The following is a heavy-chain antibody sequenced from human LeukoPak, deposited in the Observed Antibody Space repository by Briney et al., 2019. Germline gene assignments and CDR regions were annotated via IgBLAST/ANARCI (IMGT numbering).Heavy chain of an antibody. J-gene: IGHJ4*02. CDR2: IYYSGST. V-gene: IGHV4-31*03. CDR1: GGSISSGGYY. CDR3: ASGYSYGYLASPLDY. D-gene: IGHD5-18*01. Sequence: SETLSLTCTVSGGSISSGGYYWSWIRQHPGKGLEWIGYIYYSGSTYYNPSLKSRVTISVDTSKNQFSLKLSSVTAADTAVYYCASGYSYGYLASPLDYWGQGTLVTVSS.